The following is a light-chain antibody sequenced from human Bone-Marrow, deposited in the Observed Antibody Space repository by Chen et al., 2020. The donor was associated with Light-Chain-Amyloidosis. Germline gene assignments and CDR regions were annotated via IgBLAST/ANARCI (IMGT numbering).Light chain of an antibody. J-gene: IGLJ3*02. CDR3: QSYQCSSQGV. CDR1: SGSIATNY. Sequence: NFLLTQPHSVSESPGKTVSISCTRSSGSIATNYVQWYQQRPGSSPTTVIYEDDQRPSGFPDRFSGSIDRSSNSASLTISGLKTEDEADYYCQSYQCSSQGVFGGGTKLTVL. CDR2: EDD. V-gene: IGLV6-57*01.